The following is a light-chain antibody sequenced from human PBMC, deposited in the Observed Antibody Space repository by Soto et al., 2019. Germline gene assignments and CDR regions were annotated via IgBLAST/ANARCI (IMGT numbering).Light chain of an antibody. CDR3: HQYHNWPWWT. CDR2: GAS. V-gene: IGKV3-15*01. Sequence: DILMTQSPATLSVSPGERATLSCRASQSVSRNLAWYQQKPGQAPRLLIYGASTRAAGVPDRFSGSGSETEVTLIISSLQSEDFAIYHCHQYHNWPWWTFGQGTKVET. J-gene: IGKJ1*01. CDR1: QSVSRN.